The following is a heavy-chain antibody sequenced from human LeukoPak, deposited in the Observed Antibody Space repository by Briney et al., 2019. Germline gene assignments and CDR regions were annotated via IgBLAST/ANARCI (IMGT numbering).Heavy chain of an antibody. V-gene: IGHV3-23*01. Sequence: GGSLRLSCAASGFTFSSYAMSWVRQAPGKGLEWVSVISGSGGSTYYADSVKGRFTISRDNSKNTLYLQMNSLRAEDTAVYYCAKDLLGIVVVSTPDYWGQGTLVTVSS. J-gene: IGHJ4*02. CDR3: AKDLLGIVVVSTPDY. CDR1: GFTFSSYA. CDR2: ISGSGGST. D-gene: IGHD2-21*01.